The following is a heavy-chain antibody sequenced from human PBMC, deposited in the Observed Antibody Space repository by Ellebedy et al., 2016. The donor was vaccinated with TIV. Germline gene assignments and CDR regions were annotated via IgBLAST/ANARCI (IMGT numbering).Heavy chain of an antibody. CDR2: IYYSGST. Sequence: SETLSLTXTVSGGSISSSSYYWGWIRQPPGKGLEWIGSIYYSGSTYYNPSLKSRVTISVDTSKNQFSLKLSSVTAADTAVYYCAASGYQDYWGQGTLVTVSS. CDR3: AASGYQDY. J-gene: IGHJ4*02. D-gene: IGHD3-9*01. CDR1: GGSISSSSYY. V-gene: IGHV4-39*01.